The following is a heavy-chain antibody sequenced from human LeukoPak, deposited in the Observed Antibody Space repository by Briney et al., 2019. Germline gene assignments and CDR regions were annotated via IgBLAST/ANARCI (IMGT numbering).Heavy chain of an antibody. J-gene: IGHJ4*02. CDR3: ARQRYGGSGSYSFDY. V-gene: IGHV4-39*07. CDR1: GGSISSSSYY. Sequence: SETLSLTCTVSGGSISSSSYYWGWIRQPPGKGLEWIGSIYYSGSTYYNPSLKSRVTISVDTSKNQFSLKLSSVTAADTAVYYCARQRYGGSGSYSFDYWGQGTLVTVSS. CDR2: IYYSGST. D-gene: IGHD3-10*01.